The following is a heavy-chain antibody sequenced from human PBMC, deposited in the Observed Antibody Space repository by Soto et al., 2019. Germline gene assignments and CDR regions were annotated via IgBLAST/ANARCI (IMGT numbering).Heavy chain of an antibody. D-gene: IGHD6-13*01. J-gene: IGHJ6*01. CDR3: AKVGEQLVRGNYYYGMDV. V-gene: IGHV3-30*18. CDR1: GFTFSSYG. CDR2: ISYDGSNK. Sequence: QVQLVESGGGVVQPGRSLRLSCAASGFTFSSYGMHWVRQAPGKGLEWVAVISYDGSNKYYADSVKGRFTISRDNSKNTPYLQMNSLRAEDTAVYYCAKVGEQLVRGNYYYGMDVW.